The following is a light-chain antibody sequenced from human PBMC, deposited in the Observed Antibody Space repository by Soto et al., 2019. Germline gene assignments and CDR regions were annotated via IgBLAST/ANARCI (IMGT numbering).Light chain of an antibody. CDR3: QQSYSTPRT. CDR1: QSISSY. V-gene: IGKV1-39*01. J-gene: IGKJ1*01. Sequence: DIQMTQSPSSLSASVGDGVTITCRASQSISSYLNWYQQKPGKAPKLLIYAASSLQSGVPSRFSGSGSGTDFTLTISSLQPEDFATYYCQQSYSTPRTFSQGTKVDIK. CDR2: AAS.